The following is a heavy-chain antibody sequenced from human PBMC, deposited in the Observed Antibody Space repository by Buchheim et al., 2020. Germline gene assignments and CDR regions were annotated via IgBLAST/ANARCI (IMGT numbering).Heavy chain of an antibody. CDR1: GFTVSSNY. D-gene: IGHD6-13*01. CDR2: IYSGGST. Sequence: EVQLVESGGGLVQPGGSLRLSCAASGFTVSSNYMSWVRQAPGKGLEWVSVIYSGGSTYYADSVKGRFTISSDNSKNTLYLQMNSLRAEDTAVYYCARDLPYSSSWYGNYYYYYGMDVWGQGTT. CDR3: ARDLPYSSSWYGNYYYYYGMDV. J-gene: IGHJ6*02. V-gene: IGHV3-66*01.